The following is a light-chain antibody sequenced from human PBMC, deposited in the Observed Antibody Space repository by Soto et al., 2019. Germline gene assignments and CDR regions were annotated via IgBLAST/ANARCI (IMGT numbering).Light chain of an antibody. Sequence: DIQMTQSPSSLSASVGDRVTITCQASQDISNYLNWYQQKPGKAPKLLIYDASNLETGVPSRFSGSGSGTDFTFTISSLQADDFATYYCHQYNTFPWTFGQGTKVEIK. CDR2: DAS. CDR1: QDISNY. J-gene: IGKJ1*01. V-gene: IGKV1-33*01. CDR3: HQYNTFPWT.